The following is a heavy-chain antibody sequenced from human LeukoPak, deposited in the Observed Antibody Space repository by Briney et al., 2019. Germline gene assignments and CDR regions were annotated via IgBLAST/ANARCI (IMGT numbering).Heavy chain of an antibody. D-gene: IGHD3-22*01. V-gene: IGHV3-21*01. J-gene: IGHJ4*02. Sequence: GGSLRLSCAASGFTFSSYSMNWVRQAPGKGLECGSSISSSISYIYYTDSMKGRFTISRDNAKNSLYLQMNSLRAEDTAVYCCARDEKYYYDSSGYYYGDYWGQGTLVTVSS. CDR1: GFTFSSYS. CDR3: ARDEKYYYDSSGYYYGDY. CDR2: ISSSISYI.